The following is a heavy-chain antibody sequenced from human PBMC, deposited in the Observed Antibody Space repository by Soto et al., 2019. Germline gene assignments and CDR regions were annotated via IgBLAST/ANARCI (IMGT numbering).Heavy chain of an antibody. Sequence: ASVKVSCKASGYTFTGYYMHWVRQAPGQGLEWMGWINPNSGGTNYAQKFQGRVTMTRDTSISTAYMELSRLRSDDTAVYYCARDCSSTSCYAAFDYWGQGTLVTVS. V-gene: IGHV1-2*02. J-gene: IGHJ4*02. D-gene: IGHD2-2*01. CDR2: INPNSGGT. CDR1: GYTFTGYY. CDR3: ARDCSSTSCYAAFDY.